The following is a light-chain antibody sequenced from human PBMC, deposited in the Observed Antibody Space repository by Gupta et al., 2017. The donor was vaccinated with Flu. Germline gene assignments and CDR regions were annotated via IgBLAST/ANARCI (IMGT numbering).Light chain of an antibody. J-gene: IGKJ1*01. CDR1: QGLVYSDGSTI. Sequence: TLGQPASISCRASQGLVYSDGSTILHWSHQRPGQSPRRLLYLGSHRESGVPDKFSGSGSGTEFTLKIRRVEAEDVGVYFSRQGEHWTWAFGQATKVEI. CDR2: LGS. CDR3: RQGEHWTWA. V-gene: IGKV2-30*01.